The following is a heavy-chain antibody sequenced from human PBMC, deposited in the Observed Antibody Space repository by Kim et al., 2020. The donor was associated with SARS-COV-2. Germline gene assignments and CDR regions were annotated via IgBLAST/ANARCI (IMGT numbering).Heavy chain of an antibody. CDR3: VRDPAVGGNKLDY. Sequence: GGSLRLSCAASGITVSSYWMHWVRQGPGKGLVWVSRINSDGTSTNYADSVKGRFTISRDNAKNTVYLQMNSLRAEDTAVYYCVRDPAVGGNKLDYWGQGTLVTVSS. J-gene: IGHJ4*02. CDR2: INSDGTST. CDR1: GITVSSYW. V-gene: IGHV3-74*01. D-gene: IGHD6-19*01.